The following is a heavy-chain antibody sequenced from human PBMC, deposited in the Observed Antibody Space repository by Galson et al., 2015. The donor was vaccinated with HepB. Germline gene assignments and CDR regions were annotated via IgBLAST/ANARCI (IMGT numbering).Heavy chain of an antibody. J-gene: IGHJ4*02. CDR3: YVVVVIATQYYFDY. CDR2: INPSGGST. D-gene: IGHD2-21*01. V-gene: IGHV1-46*01. CDR1: EYTFTSYY. Sequence: SVKVSCKASEYTFTSYYMHWVRQAPGQGLEWMGIINPSGGSTSYAQKFQGRVTMTRDTSTSTVYMELSSLRSEDTAVYYCYVVVVIATQYYFDYWGQGTLVTVSS.